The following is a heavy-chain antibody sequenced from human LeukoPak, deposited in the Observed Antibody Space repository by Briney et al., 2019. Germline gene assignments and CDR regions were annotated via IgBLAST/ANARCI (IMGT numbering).Heavy chain of an antibody. J-gene: IGHJ4*02. V-gene: IGHV3-23*01. D-gene: IGHD1-26*01. CDR3: ARDGRH. CDR2: ISGTGGTT. Sequence: GGSLRLSCAASGFTFDYYGMSWVRQAPGKGLEWVSTISGTGGTTYYADSVKGRFTISRDNSKSSLYLQLNSLRAEDTAVYYCARDGRHWGQGTLVSVSS. CDR1: GFTFDYYG.